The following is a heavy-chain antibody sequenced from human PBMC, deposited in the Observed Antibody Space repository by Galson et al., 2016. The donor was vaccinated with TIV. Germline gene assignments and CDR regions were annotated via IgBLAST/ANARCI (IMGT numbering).Heavy chain of an antibody. V-gene: IGHV3-23*01. CDR1: GFIFNIYA. D-gene: IGHD6-19*01. CDR2: ISGSGAST. CDR3: ARDSWGSGYNSGWEGFDL. J-gene: IGHJ3*01. Sequence: SLRLSCAASGFIFNIYAMTWVRQAPGKGLEWVSHISGSGASTYYADSVKGRFTISRDNSKNTLYLQMNSLRAEDTAVYYCARDSWGSGYNSGWEGFDLWGQGTMVTVSS.